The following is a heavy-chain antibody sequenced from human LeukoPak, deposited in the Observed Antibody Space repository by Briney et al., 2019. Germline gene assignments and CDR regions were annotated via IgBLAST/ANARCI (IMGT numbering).Heavy chain of an antibody. CDR3: ARDGTYYYDSSGYMI. J-gene: IGHJ3*02. V-gene: IGHV4-38-2*02. CDR2: IDHSGST. D-gene: IGHD3-22*01. Sequence: SETLSLTCTVSGYSISSGYYWGWIRQPPGKGLEWTGSIDHSGSTYYNPSLKSRVTISVDTSKNQFSLKLSSVTAADTAVYYCARDGTYYYDSSGYMIWGQGTMVTVSS. CDR1: GYSISSGYY.